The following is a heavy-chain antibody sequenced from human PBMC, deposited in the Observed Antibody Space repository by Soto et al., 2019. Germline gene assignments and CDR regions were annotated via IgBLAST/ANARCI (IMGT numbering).Heavy chain of an antibody. CDR3: ARDRNHDSSGYYAY. V-gene: IGHV1-3*01. CDR2: IDAGNGNT. Sequence: ASVKVSCKASGYILTRYAIHWVRQAPGQRLEWMGWIDAGNGNTRYSPRLQGRVTITRDTSATTVYMELSSLRSEDTAVYYCARDRNHDSSGYYAYWGQGALVTVSS. D-gene: IGHD3-22*01. CDR1: GYILTRYA. J-gene: IGHJ4*02.